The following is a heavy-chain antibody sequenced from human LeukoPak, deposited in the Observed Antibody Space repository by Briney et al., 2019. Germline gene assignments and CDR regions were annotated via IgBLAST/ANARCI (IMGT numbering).Heavy chain of an antibody. CDR2: ISSSSSYI. V-gene: IGHV3-21*01. J-gene: IGHJ4*02. CDR3: AKTRADYYDSSGYYHYDY. Sequence: GGSLILSCAASGFTFSSYSMNWVRQAPGKGLEWVSSISSSSSYIYYADSVKGRFTISRDNAKNSLYLQMNSLRAEDTAVYYCAKTRADYYDSSGYYHYDYWGQGTLVTVSS. CDR1: GFTFSSYS. D-gene: IGHD3-22*01.